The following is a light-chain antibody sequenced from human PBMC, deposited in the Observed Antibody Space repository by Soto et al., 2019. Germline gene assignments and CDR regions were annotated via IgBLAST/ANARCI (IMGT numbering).Light chain of an antibody. CDR3: QQYSSTPKT. CDR1: QSVLYSSNNKNY. V-gene: IGKV4-1*01. Sequence: DIVMTQSPDSLAVSLGERATINCKSSQSVLYSSNNKNYLAWYQQNPGQPPKLLISWASTREAGVPDRFSGSGSGTDFTLTISSLQAADVAVYYCQQYSSTPKTFGQGTKLEIK. J-gene: IGKJ2*01. CDR2: WAS.